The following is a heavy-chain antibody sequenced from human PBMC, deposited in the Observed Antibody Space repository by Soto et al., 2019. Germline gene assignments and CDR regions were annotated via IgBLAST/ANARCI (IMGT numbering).Heavy chain of an antibody. J-gene: IGHJ4*02. CDR1: GYTFTGHY. D-gene: IGHD6-19*01. CDR2: IGPESGAT. CDR3: ARVGAVPVTWHFDY. Sequence: ASVKVSCKASGYTFTGHYIHWVRQAPEQGPEWMGEIGPESGATRYAQRFQGRVTMTRDMSITTVYMELNNLRPDDTAVYSCARVGAVPVTWHFDYWGQGTLVTVSS. V-gene: IGHV1-2*02.